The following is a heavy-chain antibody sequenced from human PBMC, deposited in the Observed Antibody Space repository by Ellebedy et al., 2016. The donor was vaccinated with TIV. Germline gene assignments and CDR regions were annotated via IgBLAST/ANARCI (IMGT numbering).Heavy chain of an antibody. D-gene: IGHD6-19*01. CDR3: ARLRDALADEIDY. CDR2: IYPDDSDA. CDR1: GYSFTKHW. V-gene: IGHV5-51*01. J-gene: IGHJ4*02. Sequence: GESLKISCKTSGYSFTKHWIAWVRHMPGKGLKWMGFIYPDDSDARYSPSFQGQVTISSDKSINTAYLQWSGLKASDTAMYYCARLRDALADEIDYWGQGTLVTVSS.